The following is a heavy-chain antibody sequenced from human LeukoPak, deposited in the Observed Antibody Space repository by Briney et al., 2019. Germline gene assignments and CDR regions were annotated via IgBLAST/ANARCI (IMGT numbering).Heavy chain of an antibody. J-gene: IGHJ4*02. Sequence: GGSLRLSCAASGFTFSDYYMSWIRQAPGKGLEWVSYISSSGSTIYYADSVKGRFTISRDNAKNPLYLQMNSLRAEDTAVYYCARGLLYCSSTSCYIPPPYFDYWGQGTLVTVSS. CDR3: ARGLLYCSSTSCYIPPPYFDY. CDR1: GFTFSDYY. D-gene: IGHD2-2*01. V-gene: IGHV3-11*01. CDR2: ISSSGSTI.